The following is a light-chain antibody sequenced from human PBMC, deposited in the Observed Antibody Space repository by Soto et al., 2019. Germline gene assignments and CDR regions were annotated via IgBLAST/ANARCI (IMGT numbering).Light chain of an antibody. J-gene: IGKJ1*01. V-gene: IGKV1-8*01. CDR2: AAS. CDR1: QGISSY. Sequence: IQMTQSPSAMSASLGDRVTITCRASQGISSYLAWYQQKPGQAPELLIYAASTLQSGVPSRFSGSGSGTDFTLTITCLQSEDFATYYCQQYYSYPRTFGQGTKVDIK. CDR3: QQYYSYPRT.